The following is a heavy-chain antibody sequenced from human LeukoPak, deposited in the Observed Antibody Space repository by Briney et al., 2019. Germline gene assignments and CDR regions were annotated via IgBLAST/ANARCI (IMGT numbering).Heavy chain of an antibody. Sequence: GGSLRLSCAASGFIFSSYAMSWVRHAPGEGLEWVSAMSGRGGSTYYADSVKGRFTISRDNSTNTVYLQMNSLRAEDTAVYYCAKDPTVVTYYFDYWGQGTLVTVSS. J-gene: IGHJ4*02. CDR2: MSGRGGST. D-gene: IGHD4-23*01. CDR1: GFIFSSYA. CDR3: AKDPTVVTYYFDY. V-gene: IGHV3-23*01.